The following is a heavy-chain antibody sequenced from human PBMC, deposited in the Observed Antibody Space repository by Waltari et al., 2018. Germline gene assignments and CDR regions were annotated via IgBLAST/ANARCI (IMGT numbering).Heavy chain of an antibody. CDR3: AKERHPRWLQSTYFDY. J-gene: IGHJ4*02. D-gene: IGHD5-12*01. CDR1: AFTFSTYG. CDR2: ISYDGSNK. V-gene: IGHV3-30*18. Sequence: QVQLVESGGGVVQPGRSLRLSCAASAFTFSTYGMHWVRQAPGKGLGWVAVISYDGSNKFYAESVKGRFTISRDNSKNTLYLQMNSLRVEDTAVYFCAKERHPRWLQSTYFDYWGQGTLVTVSS.